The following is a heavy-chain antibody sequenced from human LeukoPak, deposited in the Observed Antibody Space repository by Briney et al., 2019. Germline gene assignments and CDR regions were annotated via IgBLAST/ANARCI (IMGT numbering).Heavy chain of an antibody. J-gene: IGHJ4*02. Sequence: ASVKVSCKASGYIFTGYNMHWVRQAPGQGLEWMGWIKPNSGGTNSAQKFQGRVTMTRDTSISTAYMELSRLTSDDTAVYYCARHPYSGSYHFDYWGQGTLVTVSS. CDR1: GYIFTGYN. V-gene: IGHV1-2*02. D-gene: IGHD1-26*01. CDR3: ARHPYSGSYHFDY. CDR2: IKPNSGGT.